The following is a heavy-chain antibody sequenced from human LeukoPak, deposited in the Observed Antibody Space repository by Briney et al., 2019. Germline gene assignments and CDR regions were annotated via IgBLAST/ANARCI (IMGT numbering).Heavy chain of an antibody. CDR1: GGSISSYY. J-gene: IGHJ3*02. CDR2: IYYNERP. D-gene: IGHD1-26*01. V-gene: IGHV4-59*01. CDR3: ARRGGSPLGAFDI. Sequence: SETLSLTCTVSGGSISSYYWSWIRQPPGKGLECIGYIYYNERPNYNPSLKSRVTISVDTSKNQFSLKLTSVTAADTAVYYCARRGGSPLGAFDIWGQGTMVTVSS.